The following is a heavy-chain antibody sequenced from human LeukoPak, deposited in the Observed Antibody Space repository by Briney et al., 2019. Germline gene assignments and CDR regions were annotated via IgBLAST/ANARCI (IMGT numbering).Heavy chain of an antibody. CDR1: GGSISSHY. D-gene: IGHD6-13*01. V-gene: IGHV4-59*11. CDR2: IHNSGSI. Sequence: PSETLSLTCSVSGGSISSHYWTWIRQPPGKGLEWIGYIHNSGSINYNPSLKSRVTISVDTSRNQFSLKLTSVTAADTAVYYCARWLYSSSWSRCFEPWGQGTLVTVSS. J-gene: IGHJ5*02. CDR3: ARWLYSSSWSRCFEP.